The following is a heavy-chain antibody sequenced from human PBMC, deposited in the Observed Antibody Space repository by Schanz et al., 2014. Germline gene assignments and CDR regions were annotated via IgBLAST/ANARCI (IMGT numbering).Heavy chain of an antibody. CDR3: VRDTDYHFDY. D-gene: IGHD4-17*01. CDR1: GFSFDDYT. J-gene: IGHJ4*02. V-gene: IGHV3-43*01. CDR2: IDRDGGHT. Sequence: EVQLVESGGVVAQPGGSLRLSCAASGFSFDDYTMHWVRQAPGKGLEWVSLIDRDGGHTYYADSVKGRFTISRDNAKNALYLQMNSLRAEDTAVYYCVRDTDYHFDYWGQGALVIVSS.